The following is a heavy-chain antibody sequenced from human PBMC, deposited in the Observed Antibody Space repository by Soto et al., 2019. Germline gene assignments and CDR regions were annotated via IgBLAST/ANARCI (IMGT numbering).Heavy chain of an antibody. V-gene: IGHV3-15*01. CDR3: TTGEPRAYYYYGMDV. CDR2: IKSKTDGGTT. D-gene: IGHD1-1*01. CDR1: GFTFSNAW. J-gene: IGHJ6*02. Sequence: SCAASGFTFSNAWMSWVRQAPGKGLEWVGRIKSKTDGGTTDYAAPVKGRFTISRDDSKNTLYLQMNSLKTEDTAVYYCTTGEPRAYYYYGMDVWGQGTTVTVSS.